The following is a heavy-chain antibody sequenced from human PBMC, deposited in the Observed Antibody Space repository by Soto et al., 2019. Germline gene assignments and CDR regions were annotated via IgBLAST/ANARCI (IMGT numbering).Heavy chain of an antibody. CDR1: GFTFSSYD. Sequence: LRLSCAASGFTFSSYDMHWVRQVIGKGLEWVSGIDTADDTHYPDSVKGRFTISRENAKNSLYLQMNNLRAGDTAVYYCTRDFYGLDVWGQGTTVTVSS. J-gene: IGHJ6*02. CDR3: TRDFYGLDV. CDR2: IDTADDT. V-gene: IGHV3-13*01.